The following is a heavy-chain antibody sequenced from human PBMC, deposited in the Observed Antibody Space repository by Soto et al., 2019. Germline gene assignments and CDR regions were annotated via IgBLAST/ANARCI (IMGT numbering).Heavy chain of an antibody. CDR2: ISSSSSYI. V-gene: IGHV3-21*01. D-gene: IGHD6-6*01. Sequence: GGSLRLSCAASGFTFSSYSMSWVRQAPGKGLEWVSSISSSSSYIYYADSVKGRFTISRDNAKNSLYLQMNSLRAEDTAVYYCARDPQIGSSSGWFAPWGQGTLVTVSS. CDR1: GFTFSSYS. CDR3: ARDPQIGSSSGWFAP. J-gene: IGHJ5*02.